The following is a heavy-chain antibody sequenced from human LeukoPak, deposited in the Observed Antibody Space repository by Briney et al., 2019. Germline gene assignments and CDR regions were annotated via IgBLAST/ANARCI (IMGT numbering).Heavy chain of an antibody. CDR2: ISSSSSYI. D-gene: IGHD3-22*01. CDR1: GFTFSSYA. Sequence: GGSLRLSCAASGFTFSSYAMHRVRQAPGKGLEWVSSISSSSSYIYYADSVKGRFTISRDNAKNSLYLQMNSLRAEDTAVYYCARGSSGLYVIDYWGQGTLVTVSS. J-gene: IGHJ4*02. V-gene: IGHV3-21*01. CDR3: ARGSSGLYVIDY.